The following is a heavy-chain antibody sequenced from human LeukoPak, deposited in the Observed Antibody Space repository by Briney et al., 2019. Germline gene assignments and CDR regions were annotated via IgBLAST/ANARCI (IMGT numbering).Heavy chain of an antibody. CDR2: ISGSSGKT. CDR3: ARDHASSSGWFDP. J-gene: IGHJ5*02. Sequence: GASVKVSCKASGYTFISYGISWVRQAPGQGLEWMGWISGSSGKTNSAQKFQGRVTMTTDTSTSTAYLELRSLRFDDTALYYCARDHASSSGWFDPWGQGTLVTVSS. V-gene: IGHV1-18*01. D-gene: IGHD6-6*01. CDR1: GYTFISYG.